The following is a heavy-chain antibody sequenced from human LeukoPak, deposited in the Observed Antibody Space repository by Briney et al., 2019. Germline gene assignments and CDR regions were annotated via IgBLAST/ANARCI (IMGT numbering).Heavy chain of an antibody. V-gene: IGHV3-23*01. CDR2: IGGSGDRA. J-gene: IGHJ4*02. CDR3: SKHGYSSGWPQVPCDY. CDR1: GFTFSTYA. D-gene: IGHD6-19*01. Sequence: GRSLRLSCAASGFTFSTYAMSWVRQAPGKGLEWVATIGGSGDRAQYIDSMKGRFTISRDNSKNTLYLQMNSLRAEDTAVYYCSKHGYSSGWPQVPCDYWGQGALVTVSS.